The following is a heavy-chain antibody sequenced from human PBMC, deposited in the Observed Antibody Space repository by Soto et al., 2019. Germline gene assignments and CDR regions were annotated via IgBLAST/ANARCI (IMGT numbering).Heavy chain of an antibody. V-gene: IGHV1-69*01. CDR2: ILPIFKTP. Sequence: QVQLVQPGAEVKKPGSSVKVSCKASGDTLNNYAINWVRQAPGQGLEWMGGILPIFKTPTYAQKFQGRVTIAAAEPKRTTYMSASRLRSDDTAVYFCATLASGGYFFQYWGQGTLVTVSS. CDR3: ATLASGGYFFQY. CDR1: GDTLNNYA. D-gene: IGHD5-12*01. J-gene: IGHJ4*02.